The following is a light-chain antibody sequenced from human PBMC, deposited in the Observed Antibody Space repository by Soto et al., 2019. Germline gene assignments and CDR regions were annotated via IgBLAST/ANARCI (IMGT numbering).Light chain of an antibody. CDR2: DAS. V-gene: IGKV1-5*01. Sequence: DLQMTQSPSTLSASVGDRVTITCRASQTISSWLAWYQQKPGKAPKLLIYDASSLLGGVPSRFSGSGSGTEFTLTISSLQPDDFAIYYCQQYNSFPPTFGGGTEVEIK. CDR1: QTISSW. J-gene: IGKJ4*01. CDR3: QQYNSFPPT.